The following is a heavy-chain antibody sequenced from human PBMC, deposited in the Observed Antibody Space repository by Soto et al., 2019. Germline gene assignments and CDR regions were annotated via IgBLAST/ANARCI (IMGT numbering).Heavy chain of an antibody. D-gene: IGHD1-26*01. J-gene: IGHJ4*02. CDR3: ARVAGSPGY. V-gene: IGHV1-8*01. CDR2: LNPKSGMT. Sequence: DFWWAQHSHRQGLEWMGWLNPKSGMTGSAQKFQGRVTMTRDSSISTVYMELSSLISEDSGVYYCARVAGSPGYRGQPTLLTVYS. CDR1: D.